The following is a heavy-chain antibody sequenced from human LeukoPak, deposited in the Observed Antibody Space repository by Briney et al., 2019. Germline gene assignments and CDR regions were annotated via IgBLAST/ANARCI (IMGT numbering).Heavy chain of an antibody. J-gene: IGHJ3*02. CDR3: ARVRLYYGDAFDI. Sequence: PGGSLRLSCAASGFTFSSYWMSWVRQAPGKGLEWVANIKQDGSEKYYVDSVKGRFTISRDNAKNSLYLQMNSLRAEDTAVYYCARVRLYYGDAFDIWGQGTMVTVSS. CDR2: IKQDGSEK. V-gene: IGHV3-7*01. D-gene: IGHD3-3*01. CDR1: GFTFSSYW.